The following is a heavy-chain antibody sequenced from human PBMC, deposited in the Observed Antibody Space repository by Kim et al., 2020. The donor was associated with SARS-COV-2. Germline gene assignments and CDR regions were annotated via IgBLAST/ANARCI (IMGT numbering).Heavy chain of an antibody. J-gene: IGHJ4*02. CDR2: IA. CDR3: LEASRQPRDY. V-gene: IGHV1-69*02. Sequence: IATDATKFQGRVTITADKSTSTAYMELSSLRSEDTAVYYCLEASRQPRDYWGQGTLVTVSS. D-gene: IGHD6-13*01.